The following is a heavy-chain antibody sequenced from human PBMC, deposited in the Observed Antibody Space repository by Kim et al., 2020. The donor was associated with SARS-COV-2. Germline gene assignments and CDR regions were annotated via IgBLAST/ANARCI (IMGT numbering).Heavy chain of an antibody. Sequence: ASVKVSCKVSGYTLTELSMHWVRQAPGKGLEWMGGFDPEDGETIYAQKFQGRVTMTEDTSTDTAYMELSSLRSEDTAVYYCATDSRSGYDTGDIGYWGQGTLVTVSS. CDR1: GYTLTELS. V-gene: IGHV1-24*01. CDR3: ATDSRSGYDTGDIGY. CDR2: FDPEDGET. J-gene: IGHJ4*02. D-gene: IGHD5-12*01.